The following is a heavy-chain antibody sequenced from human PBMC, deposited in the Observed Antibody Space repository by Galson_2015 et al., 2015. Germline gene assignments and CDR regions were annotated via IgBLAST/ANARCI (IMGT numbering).Heavy chain of an antibody. CDR1: GFTFSSNW. CDR3: ARGGFDVGTTLD. J-gene: IGHJ4*02. Sequence: SLRLSCAASGFTFSSNWMHWVRHAPGKGLVWVSRINSDGSSTSYADSVKGRFTISRDNAKDTLYLQMNSLRAEDTAVYYCARGGFDVGTTLDWGQGTLVTVSS. CDR2: INSDGSST. V-gene: IGHV3-74*01. D-gene: IGHD1-1*01.